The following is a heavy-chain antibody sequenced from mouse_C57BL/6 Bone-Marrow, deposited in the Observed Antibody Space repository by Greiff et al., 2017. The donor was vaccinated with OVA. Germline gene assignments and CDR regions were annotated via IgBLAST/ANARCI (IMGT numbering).Heavy chain of an antibody. Sequence: QVQLQQPGAELVKPGASVKLSCKASGYTFTSYWMHWVKQRPGQGLEWIGMIHPNSGSTNYNEKFKSKATLTVDKSSSTAYMQLSSLTSEDSAVYYCARKPYYKVMDYWGQGTSVTVSS. D-gene: IGHD2-12*01. CDR1: GYTFTSYW. CDR2: IHPNSGST. CDR3: ARKPYYKVMDY. V-gene: IGHV1-64*01. J-gene: IGHJ4*01.